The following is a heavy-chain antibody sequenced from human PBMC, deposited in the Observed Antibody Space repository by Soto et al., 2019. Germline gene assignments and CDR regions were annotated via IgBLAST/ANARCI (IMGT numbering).Heavy chain of an antibody. D-gene: IGHD2-15*01. CDR2: ISYDGSNK. CDR1: GFTFSSYA. J-gene: IGHJ6*02. V-gene: IGHV3-30*04. Sequence: GGSLRLSCAASGFTFSSYAMHWVRQAPGKGLEWVAVISYDGSNKYYADSVKGRFTISRDNSKNTLYLQMNSLRAEDTAVYYCAKDLDYSYYYYYYGMDVWGQGTTVTVSS. CDR3: AKDLDYSYYYYYYGMDV.